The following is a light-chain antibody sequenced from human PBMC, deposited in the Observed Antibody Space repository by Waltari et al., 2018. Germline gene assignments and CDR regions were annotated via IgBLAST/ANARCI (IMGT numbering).Light chain of an antibody. Sequence: QSALTQPRSVSGSPGQSVTISCTGTSSDVGGYNSVPWYQQDPGKAPKLLIFDVIERPSGVSARFSVSKSGNTASLTISGLQAEDEVDYHCCSFAAGNTVIFGGGTKLTVV. CDR2: DVI. V-gene: IGLV2-11*01. CDR1: SSDVGGYNS. CDR3: CSFAAGNTVI. J-gene: IGLJ2*01.